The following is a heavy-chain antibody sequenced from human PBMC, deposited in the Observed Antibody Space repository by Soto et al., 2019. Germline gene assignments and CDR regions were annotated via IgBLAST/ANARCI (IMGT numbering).Heavy chain of an antibody. Sequence: GSGPTLVNPTQTLTLTCTFSGFSLSTTGMCVSWIRQPPGKALEWLALIDWADDKYYSTSLKTRLTISKDTSKNQVVLTMTNVEPVDTATYFCSRAVGGFTYGYPDYWGQRTLVTVSS. CDR1: GFSLSTTGMC. CDR2: IDWADDK. J-gene: IGHJ4*02. D-gene: IGHD5-18*01. CDR3: SRAVGGFTYGYPDY. V-gene: IGHV2-70*01.